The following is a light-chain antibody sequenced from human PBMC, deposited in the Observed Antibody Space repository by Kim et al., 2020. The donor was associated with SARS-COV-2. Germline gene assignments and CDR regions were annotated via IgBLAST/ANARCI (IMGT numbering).Light chain of an antibody. CDR1: QSVRSD. Sequence: VSPGERATLSCTASQSVRSDLAWYQQKPGQAPTLLISDASTRATGIPARFSGGGSGTDFTLTISSLQSEDFAVYYCQQYNKWPRTCGQGTKVEIK. CDR3: QQYNKWPRT. J-gene: IGKJ1*01. CDR2: DAS. V-gene: IGKV3-15*01.